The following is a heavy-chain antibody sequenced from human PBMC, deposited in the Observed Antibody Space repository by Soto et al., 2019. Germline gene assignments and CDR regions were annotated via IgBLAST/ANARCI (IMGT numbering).Heavy chain of an antibody. CDR1: GFSLTTRGVG. D-gene: IGHD3-16*01. J-gene: IGHJ5*02. CDR2: IYWDDDK. V-gene: IGHV2-5*02. CDR3: AHIPNYYQYDWFDP. Sequence: QITLKESGPTLVKPTQTLTLTCTFSGFSLTTRGVGVGWIRQPPGKALECLELIYWDDDKRYSPSLQSRLSITKATSKNQVVLTMTNVDPVDTATYYCAHIPNYYQYDWFDPWGQGTLVSVSS.